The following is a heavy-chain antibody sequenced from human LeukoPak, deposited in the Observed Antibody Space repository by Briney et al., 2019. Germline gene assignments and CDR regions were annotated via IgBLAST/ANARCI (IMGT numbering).Heavy chain of an antibody. Sequence: ASVKVSCKASGYTFTGYFMHWVRQAPGQGLEWMGWINPNSGGTNYAQKFQGRVTMTRDTSISTAYMELSRLRSDDTAVYYCARELDYYDSSGYYYFDYWGQGTLVTVSS. CDR1: GYTFTGYF. J-gene: IGHJ4*02. CDR3: ARELDYYDSSGYYYFDY. CDR2: INPNSGGT. D-gene: IGHD3-22*01. V-gene: IGHV1-2*02.